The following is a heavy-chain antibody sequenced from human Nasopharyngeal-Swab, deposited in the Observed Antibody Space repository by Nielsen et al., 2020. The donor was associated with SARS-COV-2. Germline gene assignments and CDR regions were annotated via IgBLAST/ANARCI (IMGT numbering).Heavy chain of an antibody. Sequence: GESLKISCAASGFTVSSNYMSWVRQAPGKGLEWVSVIYSGGSTYYAYSVKGRFTISRDNSKNTLYLQMNSLRAEDTAVYYCARWMAGHYGMDVWGQGTTVTVSS. J-gene: IGHJ6*02. V-gene: IGHV3-53*01. CDR2: IYSGGST. CDR1: GFTVSSNY. CDR3: ARWMAGHYGMDV. D-gene: IGHD6-19*01.